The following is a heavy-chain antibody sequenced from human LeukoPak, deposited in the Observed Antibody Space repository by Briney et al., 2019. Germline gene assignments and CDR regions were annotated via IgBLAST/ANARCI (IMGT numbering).Heavy chain of an antibody. D-gene: IGHD2-21*02. J-gene: IGHJ4*02. CDR2: ISYDGSNK. CDR3: AKSFQCGGDCYSGLDY. Sequence: GGSLRLSCAASGFTFSSYGMHWVRQAPGKGLEWVAVISYDGSNKYYADSVKGRFTISRDNSKNTLYLQMNSLRAEDTAVYYCAKSFQCGGDCYSGLDYWGQGTLVTVSS. CDR1: GFTFSSYG. V-gene: IGHV3-30*18.